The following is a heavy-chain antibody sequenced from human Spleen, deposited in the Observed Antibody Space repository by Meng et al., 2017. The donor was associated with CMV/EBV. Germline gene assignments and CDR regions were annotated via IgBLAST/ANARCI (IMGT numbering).Heavy chain of an antibody. CDR1: GFTFSSYA. Sequence: LSLTCAASGFTFSSYAMSWVRQAPGKGLEWVSAISSSGVSTYYADSVKGRFTISRDNSKNTLSLQMNSLRAEDTAVYYCAKGLTVTKYYFDYWGQGTLVTVSS. CDR2: ISSSGVST. CDR3: AKGLTVTKYYFDY. V-gene: IGHV3-23*01. J-gene: IGHJ4*02. D-gene: IGHD4-17*01.